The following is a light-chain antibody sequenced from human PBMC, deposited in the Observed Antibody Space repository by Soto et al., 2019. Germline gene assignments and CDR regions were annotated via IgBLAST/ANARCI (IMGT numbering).Light chain of an antibody. J-gene: IGLJ1*01. CDR3: QSYDSSLSAFHV. V-gene: IGLV2-14*01. CDR2: DVT. CDR1: SSDVGGYDY. Sequence: QSALTQPASVSGSPGQSITISCTGTSSDVGGYDYVSWYQQHPGKAPKLMIYDVTNRPSGVSDRFSGSKSGTSASLAISGLQAEDEADYYSQSYDSSLSAFHVSGAGTKVTVL.